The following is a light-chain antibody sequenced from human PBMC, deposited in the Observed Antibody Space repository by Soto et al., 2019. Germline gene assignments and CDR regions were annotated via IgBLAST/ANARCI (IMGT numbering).Light chain of an antibody. CDR3: CSYTGSSTFVV. Sequence: QSALTQPASVSGSPGQSITISCTGTSSDVGSYNLVSWYQLHPGKAPKLMIYEVIKRPSGVSNRFSGSKSGNTASLTISGLQAEDEADYYCCSYTGSSTFVVFGGGTKVTVL. CDR2: EVI. J-gene: IGLJ2*01. V-gene: IGLV2-23*02. CDR1: SSDVGSYNL.